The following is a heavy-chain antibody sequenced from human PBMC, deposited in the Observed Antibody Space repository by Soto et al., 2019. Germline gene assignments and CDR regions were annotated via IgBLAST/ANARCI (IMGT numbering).Heavy chain of an antibody. D-gene: IGHD6-6*01. V-gene: IGHV3-23*01. CDR2: ISASSGST. J-gene: IGHJ4*02. CDR3: AKDRGSLYSSSSPLDY. Sequence: PGGSLRLSCAASGFTFINYAMPWVRQAPGKGVEWVAGISASSGSTYYADSVKGRFTVSRDNSKNTLYLQMNSLRAEDTALYYCAKDRGSLYSSSSPLDYWGQGTLVTVSS. CDR1: GFTFINYA.